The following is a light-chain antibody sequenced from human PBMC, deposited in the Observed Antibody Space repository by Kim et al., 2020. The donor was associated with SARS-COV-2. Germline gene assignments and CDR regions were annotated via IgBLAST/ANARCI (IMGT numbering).Light chain of an antibody. CDR2: TAS. J-gene: IGKJ1*01. V-gene: IGKV1-17*01. Sequence: APVGDTVTTSRRASQGIGNDLAWDQQKPGKAPNRLIYTASTVQSGVPSRFSGSGSGTEFSLTITALRPEDFATYYCLQHITAPWSFGQGTKVDI. CDR1: QGIGND. CDR3: LQHITAPWS.